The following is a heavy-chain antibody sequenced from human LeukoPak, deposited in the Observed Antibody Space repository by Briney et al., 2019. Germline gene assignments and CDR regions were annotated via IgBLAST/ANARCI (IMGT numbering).Heavy chain of an antibody. D-gene: IGHD3-22*01. J-gene: IGHJ4*02. CDR1: GYSFTTYW. V-gene: IGHV5-51*01. Sequence: GESLKISCQASGYSFTTYWIAWVRQMPGKGLEWMGIIYPGDSDTRYSPSFQGQVSISADKSISTAYLQWRSLKASDTAMYYCARDSSGYSLFDYWGQGTQVTVSS. CDR2: IYPGDSDT. CDR3: ARDSSGYSLFDY.